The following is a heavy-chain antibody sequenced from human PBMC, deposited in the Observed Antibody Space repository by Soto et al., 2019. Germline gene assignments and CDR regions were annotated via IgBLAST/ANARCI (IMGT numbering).Heavy chain of an antibody. CDR2: ITPIYPTT. CDR3: ARIPRYSFPTSDDLDS. J-gene: IGHJ4*02. CDR1: GGTFYTYT. D-gene: IGHD5-18*01. Sequence: GASVKVSCKASGGTFYTYTFSWARQAPGQGLEWMGSITPIYPTTNYAEKFQGRLTVTADGSTNTAYMELNSLTSDDTAVYYCARIPRYSFPTSDDLDSWGQGTLVTVSS. V-gene: IGHV1-69*13.